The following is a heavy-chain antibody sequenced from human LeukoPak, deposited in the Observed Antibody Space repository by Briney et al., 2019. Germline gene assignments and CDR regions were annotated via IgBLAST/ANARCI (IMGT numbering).Heavy chain of an antibody. D-gene: IGHD2-2*01. CDR3: ARLYCSSTSCYWGIYFDY. J-gene: IGHJ4*02. V-gene: IGHV4-34*01. Sequence: PSETLSLTCAVYGGSFSGYYWSWIRRPPGKGLEWIGEINHSGSTNYNPSLKSRVTISVDTSKNQFSLKLSSVTAADTAVYYCARLYCSSTSCYWGIYFDYWGQGTLVTVSS. CDR1: GGSFSGYY. CDR2: INHSGST.